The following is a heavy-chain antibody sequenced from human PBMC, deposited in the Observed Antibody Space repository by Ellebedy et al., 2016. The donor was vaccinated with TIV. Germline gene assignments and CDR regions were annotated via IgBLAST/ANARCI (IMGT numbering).Heavy chain of an antibody. CDR3: TRDLNHYGDR. D-gene: IGHD3-10*01. J-gene: IGHJ5*02. Sequence: GESLKISCVVSGFTFSSYAMTWVRQAPGQGLEWVSTISDSATTYYPDSVKGRFTLSRDNSKNTLYLQMNSLKIEDTAFYYCTRDLNHYGDRWGQGTLVAVSS. CDR2: ISDSATT. V-gene: IGHV3-23*01. CDR1: GFTFSSYA.